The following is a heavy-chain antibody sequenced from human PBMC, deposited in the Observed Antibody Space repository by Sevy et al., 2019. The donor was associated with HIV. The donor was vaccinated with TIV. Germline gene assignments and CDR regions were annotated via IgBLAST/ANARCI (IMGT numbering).Heavy chain of an antibody. Sequence: SETLYLTCAVYGGSFSGYYWNWIRHPPGKGLEWIGEINHTGNTNYNPSLKSRVTISVDTSKNQFSLKLSSVTAADTAVYYCARGRDITMVQGVIAYWGRGTLVTVSS. CDR3: ARGRDITMVQGVIAY. CDR2: INHTGNT. D-gene: IGHD3-10*01. J-gene: IGHJ4*02. CDR1: GGSFSGYY. V-gene: IGHV4-34*01.